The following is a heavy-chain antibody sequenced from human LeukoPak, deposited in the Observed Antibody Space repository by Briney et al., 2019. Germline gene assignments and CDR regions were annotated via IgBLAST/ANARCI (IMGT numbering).Heavy chain of an antibody. V-gene: IGHV1-2*02. Sequence: ASVKVSCKASGYTFTGYYMHWVRQAPGQGLERMGWINPNSGGTNYAQKFQGRVTMTRDTSISTAYMELSRLRSDDTAVYYCARLRPPPPGLIGLNWFDPWGQGTLVTVSS. CDR1: GYTFTGYY. CDR3: ARLRPPPPGLIGLNWFDP. J-gene: IGHJ5*02. D-gene: IGHD3-16*02. CDR2: INPNSGGT.